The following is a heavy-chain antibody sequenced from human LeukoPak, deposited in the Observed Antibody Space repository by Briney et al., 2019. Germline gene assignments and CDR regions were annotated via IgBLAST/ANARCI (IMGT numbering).Heavy chain of an antibody. V-gene: IGHV4-39*07. D-gene: IGHD3-22*01. CDR2: IYYSGST. J-gene: IGHJ3*02. Sequence: SETLSLTCTVSGGSISSSSYYWGWIRQPPGKGLEWIGSIYYSGSTYYNPPLKSRVTITVDTSKNQFSQKLSSVTAADTAVYYCARRSTGLSHYYGSSGYFAFDIWGQGTMVTVSS. CDR1: GGSISSSSYY. CDR3: ARRSTGLSHYYGSSGYFAFDI.